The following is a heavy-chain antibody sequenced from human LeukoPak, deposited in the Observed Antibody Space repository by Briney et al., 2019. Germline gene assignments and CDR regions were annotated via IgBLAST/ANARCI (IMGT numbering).Heavy chain of an antibody. J-gene: IGHJ2*01. CDR3: ARGKYYYGSGTYYTRSYDWYFDL. V-gene: IGHV4-61*02. CDR2: IYSSGST. Sequence: SETLSLTCTVSGGSISSGYYYWRWIRQPAGKGLEWIERIYSSGSTNYNPSLKSRFSKSVDTAKNQFSLKLSSVTAADTAVYYCARGKYYYGSGTYYTRSYDWYFDLWGRGTLVTVSS. CDR1: GGSISSGYYY. D-gene: IGHD3-10*01.